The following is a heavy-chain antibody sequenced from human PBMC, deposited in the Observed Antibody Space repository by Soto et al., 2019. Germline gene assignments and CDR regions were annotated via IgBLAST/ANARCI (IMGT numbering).Heavy chain of an antibody. Sequence: ASVKVSCKGSGYTFTNFYIHWVRQAPGQGLEWMGIVNPNGGSTNYEQKFQQRVTIIRDMSRNTVYMELSRLTADDTAMYYCAAAKTYDGSGYAYWGQGTLVTVSS. CDR2: VNPNGGST. D-gene: IGHD3-22*01. J-gene: IGHJ4*02. CDR3: AAAKTYDGSGYAY. CDR1: GYTFTNFY. V-gene: IGHV1-46*01.